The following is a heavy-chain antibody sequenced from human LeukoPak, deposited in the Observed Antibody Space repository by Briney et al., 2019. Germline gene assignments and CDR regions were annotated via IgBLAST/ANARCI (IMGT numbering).Heavy chain of an antibody. CDR2: IKSKTDGGTA. J-gene: IGHJ4*02. CDR1: GFTFSDAW. Sequence: GGSLRLSCAASGFTFSDAWMSWVRQAPGKGLEWVGRIKSKTDGGTADYAAPVKGRFTISRDDSKNTLYLQMNSLKTEDTAVYYCTTGPRQWLLRSDYWGQGTLVTVSS. D-gene: IGHD6-19*01. CDR3: TTGPRQWLLRSDY. V-gene: IGHV3-15*01.